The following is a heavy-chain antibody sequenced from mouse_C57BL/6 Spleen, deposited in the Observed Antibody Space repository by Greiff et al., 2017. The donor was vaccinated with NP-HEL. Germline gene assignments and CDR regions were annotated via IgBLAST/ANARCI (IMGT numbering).Heavy chain of an antibody. CDR2: IHPNSGST. Sequence: QVQLQQPGAELVKPGASVKLSCKASGYTFTSYWMHWVKQRPGQGLEWIGMIHPNSGSTNYNEKFKSKATLTVDKSSSTAYMQLSSLTSEDSAVYYWARSGTTVVATKAWFAYWGQGTLVTVSA. V-gene: IGHV1-64*01. J-gene: IGHJ3*01. D-gene: IGHD1-1*01. CDR3: ARSGTTVVATKAWFAY. CDR1: GYTFTSYW.